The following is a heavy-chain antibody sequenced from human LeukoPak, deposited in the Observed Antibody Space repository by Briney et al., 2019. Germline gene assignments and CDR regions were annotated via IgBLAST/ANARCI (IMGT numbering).Heavy chain of an antibody. D-gene: IGHD6-13*01. V-gene: IGHV3-21*01. Sequence: GGSLRLSCAASGFTFSSYSMNWVRQAPGKGLEWVSSISSSSSYINYADSVRGRFTISRDNAKNSLYLQMNSLRAEDTAVYYCARYISWWDVWGKGTTVTISS. CDR1: GFTFSSYS. CDR3: ARYISWWDV. J-gene: IGHJ6*04. CDR2: ISSSSSYI.